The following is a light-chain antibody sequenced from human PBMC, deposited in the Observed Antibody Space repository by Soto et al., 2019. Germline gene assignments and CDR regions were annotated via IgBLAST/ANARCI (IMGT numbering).Light chain of an antibody. J-gene: IGKJ4*01. CDR3: QQRSHWPPLT. CDR1: QSVSTY. Sequence: EIVLTQSPATRSMSPGERATLSCRASQSVSTYLAWYQQKPGQAPRLLIFDASNRASGIPSRFSGSGSGTNFTLTISRLEPEDFAVYFCQQRSHWPPLTFGGGTKVEIK. V-gene: IGKV3-11*01. CDR2: DAS.